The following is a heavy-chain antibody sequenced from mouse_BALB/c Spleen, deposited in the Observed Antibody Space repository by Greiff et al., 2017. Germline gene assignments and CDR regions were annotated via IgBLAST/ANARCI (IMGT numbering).Heavy chain of an antibody. CDR2: IYPGDGDT. CDR3: ARGGTYGYDGYFDY. J-gene: IGHJ2*01. D-gene: IGHD2-2*01. V-gene: IGHV1-80*01. Sequence: QVHVKQSGAELVRPGSSVKISCKASGYEFSSYWMNWVKQRPGQGLEWIGQIYPGDGDTNYNGKFKGKATLTADKSSSTAYMQLSSLTSEDSAVYFCARGGTYGYDGYFDYWGQGTTLTVSS. CDR1: GYEFSSYW.